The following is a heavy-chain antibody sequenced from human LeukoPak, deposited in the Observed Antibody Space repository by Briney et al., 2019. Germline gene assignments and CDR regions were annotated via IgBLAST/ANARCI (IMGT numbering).Heavy chain of an antibody. V-gene: IGHV4-59*11. CDR3: ARVPEYSYGYFDF. J-gene: IGHJ4*02. CDR1: GASLSSQY. Sequence: SQTLSLTCTVSGASLSSQYWSWIRKTPGKGLEWIAYIHHTETSKYNPSIKSRVTISIDTSMNQFSLTLSSVTAADTAVYYCARVPEYSYGYFDFWGQGTPVTVSS. D-gene: IGHD6-6*01. CDR2: IHHTETS.